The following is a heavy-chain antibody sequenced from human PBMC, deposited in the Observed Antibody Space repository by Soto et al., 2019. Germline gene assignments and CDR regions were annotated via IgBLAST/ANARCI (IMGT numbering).Heavy chain of an antibody. CDR2: ISWDGGST. CDR3: AKDTNSKDSSGWYYFDY. J-gene: IGHJ4*02. CDR1: GFTFDDYT. Sequence: GSLRLSCAASGFTFDDYTMHWVRQAPGKGLEWVSLISWDGGSTYYADSVKGRFTISRDNSKNSLYLQMNSLRTEDTALYYCAKDTNSKDSSGWYYFDYWGQGTLVTVSS. V-gene: IGHV3-43*01. D-gene: IGHD6-19*01.